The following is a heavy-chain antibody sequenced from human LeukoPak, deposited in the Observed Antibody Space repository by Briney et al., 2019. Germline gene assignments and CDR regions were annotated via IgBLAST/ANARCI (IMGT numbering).Heavy chain of an antibody. V-gene: IGHV3-23*01. D-gene: IGHD3-22*01. CDR1: GFTFSTYA. CDR2: ISGAGETT. J-gene: IGHJ4*02. CDR3: AKDGGGIYYDIHHRFDY. Sequence: GGSLRLSCAASGFTFSTYAMSWVRQAPGKGPEWVSGISGAGETTYYADSVKGRFTISRDSSTNTLYMQMNSLRVEDTAVYYCAKDGGGIYYDIHHRFDYWGQGTLVTVAS.